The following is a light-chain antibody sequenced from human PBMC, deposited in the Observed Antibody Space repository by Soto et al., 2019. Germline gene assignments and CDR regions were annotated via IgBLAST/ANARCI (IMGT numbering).Light chain of an antibody. CDR3: QSYDSGVTGSV. V-gene: IGLV1-40*01. J-gene: IGLJ1*01. Sequence: QSVLTQPPSVSGGPGQTVTISCTRSSSNIGAGFDVHWYQQVPGTVPKLVLYSNTARPSGVPDRFSGSRSGSSGSLAITGLQPEDAADYYCQSYDSGVTGSVFGTGTKLTVL. CDR2: SNT. CDR1: SSNIGAGFD.